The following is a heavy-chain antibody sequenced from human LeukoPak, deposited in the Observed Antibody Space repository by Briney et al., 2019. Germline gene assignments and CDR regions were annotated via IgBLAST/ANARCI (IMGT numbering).Heavy chain of an antibody. CDR3: ARATVEMATIPWDY. V-gene: IGHV4-4*02. CDR2: IYHSGST. CDR1: GGSISSSNW. J-gene: IGHJ4*02. D-gene: IGHD5-24*01. Sequence: PSGTLSLTCAASGGSISSSNWWSWVRQPPGKGLEWIGEIYHSGSTNYNPSLKSRVTISVDMSKNQFSLKLSSVTAADTAVYYCARATVEMATIPWDYWGQGTLVTVSS.